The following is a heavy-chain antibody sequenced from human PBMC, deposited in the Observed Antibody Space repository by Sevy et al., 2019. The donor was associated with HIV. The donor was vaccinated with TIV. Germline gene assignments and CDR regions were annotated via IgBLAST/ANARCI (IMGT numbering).Heavy chain of an antibody. V-gene: IGHV3-48*02. Sequence: GGSLRLSCAASGFTFSSYSMNWVRQAPGKGLEWVSYISSSSSTIYYADSVKGRFTISRDNAKNSRYLQMNSLRDEDTAVYYCARNSDRYCSSTSCYRWFYYGMHVWGQGTTVTVSS. J-gene: IGHJ6*02. CDR1: GFTFSSYS. CDR2: ISSSSSTI. D-gene: IGHD2-2*01. CDR3: ARNSDRYCSSTSCYRWFYYGMHV.